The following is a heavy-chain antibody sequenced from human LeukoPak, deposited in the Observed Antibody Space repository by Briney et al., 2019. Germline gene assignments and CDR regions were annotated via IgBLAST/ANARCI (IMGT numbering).Heavy chain of an antibody. V-gene: IGHV1-69*04. J-gene: IGHJ5*02. CDR2: IIPIFGIA. D-gene: IGHD2-15*01. CDR1: GGTFSSYA. Sequence: SVKVSCKASGGTFSSYAISWVRQAPGQGLEWMGRIIPIFGIANYAQKFQGRVTITADKSTSTAYMELSSLRSEDTAVYYCARGAASFNWLDPWGQGTLVTVSS. CDR3: ARGAASFNWLDP.